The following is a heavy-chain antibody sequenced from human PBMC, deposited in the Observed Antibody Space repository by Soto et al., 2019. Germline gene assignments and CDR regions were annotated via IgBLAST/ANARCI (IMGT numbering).Heavy chain of an antibody. V-gene: IGHV3-30*18. Sequence: PGGSLRLSCAAPGFTFSSYGMHWVRQAPGKGLEWVAVISYDGSNKYYADSVKGRFTISRDNSKNTLYLQMNSLRAEDTAVYYCAKARPGDYGDYWGQGTLVTVSS. CDR2: ISYDGSNK. CDR1: GFTFSSYG. J-gene: IGHJ4*02. D-gene: IGHD4-17*01. CDR3: AKARPGDYGDY.